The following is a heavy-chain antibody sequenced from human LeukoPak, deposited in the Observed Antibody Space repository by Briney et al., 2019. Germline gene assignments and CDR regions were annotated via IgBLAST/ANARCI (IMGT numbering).Heavy chain of an antibody. V-gene: IGHV3-48*03. CDR2: MSSSGNII. J-gene: IGHJ4*02. CDR1: GFTFSSYE. Sequence: GGSLRLSCATSGFTFSSYEMNWVRQAPGKGLEWVSYMSSSGNIIYYADSVKGRFTISRDNAKNSLYLRMNSLRAEDTAVYYCARRSWFDYWGQGTLVAVSS. CDR3: ARRSWFDY.